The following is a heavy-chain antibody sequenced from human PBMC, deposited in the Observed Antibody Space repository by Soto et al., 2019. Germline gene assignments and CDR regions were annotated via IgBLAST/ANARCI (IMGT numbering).Heavy chain of an antibody. J-gene: IGHJ5*01. D-gene: IGHD3-22*01. V-gene: IGHV2-5*02. CDR2: IYWDDDK. CDR3: AHGLGRGYKAWFDS. Sequence: QIALKESGPPRVKPTQTLILTCTFSGFSLTTSGEGVGWIRQTPGKALGCLALIYWDDDKRYSPSLTTRLTVNKDTSKNQVVLTITNMDPIDTGTYFCAHGLGRGYKAWFDSWGQGTLVTVSS. CDR1: GFSLTTSGEG.